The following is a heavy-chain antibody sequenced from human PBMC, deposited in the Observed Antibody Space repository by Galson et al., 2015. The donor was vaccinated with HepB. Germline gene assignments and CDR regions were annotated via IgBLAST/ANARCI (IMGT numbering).Heavy chain of an antibody. CDR1: GFTVSSIY. Sequence: SLRLSCAASGFTVSSIYMTWVRQAPGKGLEGVSIIHRGGSTYYADSVKGRFTISRDNSKNTVYLQMNSLRGEDTAVYYCARDGYYGGNYFDYWGQGSLVTVSS. V-gene: IGHV3-66*01. D-gene: IGHD4-23*01. CDR3: ARDGYYGGNYFDY. J-gene: IGHJ4*02. CDR2: IHRGGST.